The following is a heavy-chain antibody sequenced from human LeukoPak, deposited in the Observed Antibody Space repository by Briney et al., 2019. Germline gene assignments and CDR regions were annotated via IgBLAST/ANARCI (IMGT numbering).Heavy chain of an antibody. CDR1: GFTFSSYA. CDR2: ISYDGSTK. V-gene: IGHV3-30-3*01. CDR3: TSPYSGSYPDLGGFDP. Sequence: GRSLRLSCAASGFTFSSYAMHCVRQAPGKGLEWVAVISYDGSTKYYADSVKGRFTISRDNSKNTLYLQMNSLRAEDTAVYYCTSPYSGSYPDLGGFDPWGEGSLVTVSS. D-gene: IGHD1-26*01. J-gene: IGHJ5*02.